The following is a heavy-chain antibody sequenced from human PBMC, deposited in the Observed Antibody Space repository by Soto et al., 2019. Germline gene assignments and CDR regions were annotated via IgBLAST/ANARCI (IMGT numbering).Heavy chain of an antibody. CDR1: GGGNLRDYR. V-gene: IGHV1-69*01. Sequence: QVQLVQSGAEVKKPGSSVPVSCKASGGGNLRDYRTTWVRQAPGQGLEWMGGIIPKLGSANYAQNFQVRVTITADESTSTVYMELRSLRSEDTAVYYCAGGGGGYNFGAVYWGQGTPVTVSS. D-gene: IGHD5-12*01. CDR2: IIPKLGSA. J-gene: IGHJ4*02. CDR3: AGGGGGYNFGAVY.